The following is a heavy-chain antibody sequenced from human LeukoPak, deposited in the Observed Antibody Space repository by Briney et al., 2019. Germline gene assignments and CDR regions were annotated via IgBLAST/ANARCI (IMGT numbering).Heavy chain of an antibody. J-gene: IGHJ4*02. Sequence: GGSLRLSCAASGFALSSHWMTWVRQVPGRGPEWVANVNRDGSETYYLDSVKGRFTISKDNAKNSLYLQMNSLRAEDTAVYYCAKSSGDYGSGNYYVFDYWGQGTLVTVSS. V-gene: IGHV3-7*03. D-gene: IGHD3-10*01. CDR1: GFALSSHW. CDR3: AKSSGDYGSGNYYVFDY. CDR2: VNRDGSET.